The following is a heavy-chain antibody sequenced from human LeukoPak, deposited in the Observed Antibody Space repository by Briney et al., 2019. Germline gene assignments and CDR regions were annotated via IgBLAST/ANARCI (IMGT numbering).Heavy chain of an antibody. Sequence: GGSLRLSCAASGFTFSSYSMNWVRQAPGKGLEWVSSISSSSSYIYYADSVKGRFTMSRDNAKNSLYLQMNSLRAEDTAVYYCAREYTAVARTYFDYWGQGTLVTVSS. CDR2: ISSSSSYI. V-gene: IGHV3-21*01. J-gene: IGHJ4*02. D-gene: IGHD6-19*01. CDR3: AREYTAVARTYFDY. CDR1: GFTFSSYS.